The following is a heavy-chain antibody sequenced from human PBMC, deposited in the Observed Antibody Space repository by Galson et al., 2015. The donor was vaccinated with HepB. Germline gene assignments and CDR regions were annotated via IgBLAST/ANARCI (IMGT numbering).Heavy chain of an antibody. Sequence: SLRLSCAASGFTFSSYGMHWVRQAPGKGLEWVAVISYDGSNKYYADSVKGRFTISRDYSKNTLYLQMNSLRPEDTAVYYCAKVWMAYDIWNWFDPWGQGTLVTVSS. CDR2: ISYDGSNK. CDR3: AKVWMAYDIWNWFDP. J-gene: IGHJ5*02. D-gene: IGHD3-9*01. CDR1: GFTFSSYG. V-gene: IGHV3-30*18.